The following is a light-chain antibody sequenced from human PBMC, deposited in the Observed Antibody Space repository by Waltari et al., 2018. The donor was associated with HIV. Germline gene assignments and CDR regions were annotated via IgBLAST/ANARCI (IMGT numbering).Light chain of an antibody. CDR2: NNN. J-gene: IGLJ2*01. V-gene: IGLV3-9*01. Sequence: SSAVTPLPSVSVALGTTARLTCWGSNISTSDVHWYQQRPDQAPLLVIYNNNNRPSAIPERLSGSKSAHTATLTLRGAQAGDDAVYYCQVWHYSFFFGGGTNLTVL. CDR1: NISTSD. CDR3: QVWHYSFF.